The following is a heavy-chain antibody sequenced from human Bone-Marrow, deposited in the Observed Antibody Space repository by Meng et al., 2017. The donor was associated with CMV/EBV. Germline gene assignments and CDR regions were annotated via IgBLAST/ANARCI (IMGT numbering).Heavy chain of an antibody. D-gene: IGHD2-15*01. Sequence: GGSLRLSCAASGFTFSSYSMNWVRQAPGKGLEWVSSISSSSSYIYYADSVKGRFTISRDNAKNSLYLQMNSLRAEDTAVYYCAREFVVVVAARLHYYGMDVWGQGTTVTVSS. CDR3: AREFVVVVAARLHYYGMDV. CDR1: GFTFSSYS. J-gene: IGHJ6*02. V-gene: IGHV3-21*01. CDR2: ISSSSSYI.